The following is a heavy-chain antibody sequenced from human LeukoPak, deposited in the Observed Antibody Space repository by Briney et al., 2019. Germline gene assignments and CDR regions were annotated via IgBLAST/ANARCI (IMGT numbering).Heavy chain of an antibody. J-gene: IGHJ4*02. Sequence: PSETLSLTCTVSGGSISSSSYYWGWIRQPPGKGLEWIGSTYYSGSTYYNPSVKSRVTISVDTSKNQFSLKLSSVTAADTAVYYCARPAEIGVGVDYWGQGTLVTVSS. V-gene: IGHV4-39*01. CDR3: ARPAEIGVGVDY. D-gene: IGHD3-3*01. CDR1: GGSISSSSYY. CDR2: TYYSGST.